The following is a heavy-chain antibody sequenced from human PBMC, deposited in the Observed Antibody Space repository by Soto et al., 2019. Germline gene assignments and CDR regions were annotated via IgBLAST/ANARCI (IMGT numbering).Heavy chain of an antibody. V-gene: IGHV1-69*01. CDR2: IIPIFGTA. CDR3: ASRVPAVAGDWYFDL. D-gene: IGHD6-19*01. Sequence: QVQLVQSGAEVKKPGSSVKVSCKASGGTFSSYAISWVRQAPGQGLEWMGGIIPIFGTANYAQKFQGRVTIPADESTSTAYMELSSLRSEDTAVYYCASRVPAVAGDWYFDLWGRGTLVTVSS. CDR1: GGTFSSYA. J-gene: IGHJ2*01.